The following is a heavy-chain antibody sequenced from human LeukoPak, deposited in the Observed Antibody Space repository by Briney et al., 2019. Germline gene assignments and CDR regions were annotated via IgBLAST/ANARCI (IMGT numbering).Heavy chain of an antibody. CDR1: GYTFTSYG. D-gene: IGHD5-24*01. J-gene: IGHJ6*03. CDR2: ISAYNGNT. CDR3: ARDLEMVDYYMDV. Sequence: GASVKVSCKASGYTFTSYGISWVRQAPGQGLEWMGWISAYNGNTNYAQKLQGRVTMTTDTSTSTVYMELSSLRSEDTAVYYCARDLEMVDYYMDVWGKGTTVTVSS. V-gene: IGHV1-18*01.